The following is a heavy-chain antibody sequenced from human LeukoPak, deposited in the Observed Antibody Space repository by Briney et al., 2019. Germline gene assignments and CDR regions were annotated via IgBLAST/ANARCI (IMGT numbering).Heavy chain of an antibody. CDR3: ARHFYSGYDLIDY. Sequence: GESLKISCQGSGFSFTTYFISWVRQMPGKGLEWMGRIYPSDSYTNYSPSFQGRVTISADKSISTAYLQLTSLRASDTAIYYCARHFYSGYDLIDYWGQGTLVTAS. CDR1: GFSFTTYF. CDR2: IYPSDSYT. J-gene: IGHJ4*02. V-gene: IGHV5-10-1*01. D-gene: IGHD5-12*01.